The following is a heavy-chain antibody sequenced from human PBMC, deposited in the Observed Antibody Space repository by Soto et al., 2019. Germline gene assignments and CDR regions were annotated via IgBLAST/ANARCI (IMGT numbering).Heavy chain of an antibody. J-gene: IGHJ5*02. Sequence: QVQLEQSGAEVKKPGASVKVSCKASGYTFTSYDINWVRQATGQGLEWMGWMTPNSGDTVYAQKFQGRVTMTRNTSISTTYMELSSLTSEDTAVYYCARGSSGWYDPWGQGTLVTVSS. CDR3: ARGSSGWYDP. V-gene: IGHV1-8*01. D-gene: IGHD6-19*01. CDR1: GYTFTSYD. CDR2: MTPNSGDT.